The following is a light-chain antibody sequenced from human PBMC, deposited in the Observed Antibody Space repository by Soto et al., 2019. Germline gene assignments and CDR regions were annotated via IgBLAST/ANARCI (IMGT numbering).Light chain of an antibody. CDR1: RSISNY. CDR2: GAS. V-gene: IGKV1-39*01. J-gene: IGKJ3*01. CDR3: QQSYTAPCT. Sequence: DIEMTLSPSSLSASVGDSVSLTCRASRSISNYLGWYQQKPGRAPKLLISGASSLQRGVPSRFSGSGSGTTFTLTITSLQPDDFAIYFCQQSYTAPCTFGRGTKVDIK.